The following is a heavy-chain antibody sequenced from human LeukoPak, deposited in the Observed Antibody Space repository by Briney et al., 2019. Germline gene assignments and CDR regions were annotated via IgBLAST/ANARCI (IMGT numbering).Heavy chain of an antibody. J-gene: IGHJ2*01. CDR1: GGSISSYY. D-gene: IGHD3-10*01. Sequence: SETLSLTCSVSGGSISSYYWSWIRQPPGKGLEWIGYIYYNGSTNYNPSLKSRVTISVDTSKKQFSLKLNSVTAADTAVYYCARDLYASGNYRSYWYFDLWGRGTLVTVSS. CDR3: ARDLYASGNYRSYWYFDL. CDR2: IYYNGST. V-gene: IGHV4-59*01.